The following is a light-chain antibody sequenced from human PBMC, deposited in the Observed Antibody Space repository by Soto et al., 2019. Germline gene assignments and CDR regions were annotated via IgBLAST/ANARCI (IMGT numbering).Light chain of an antibody. CDR3: QSYDRSLSGYV. J-gene: IGLJ1*01. V-gene: IGLV1-40*01. CDR1: SSNIGAGYD. Sequence: QPVLTQPPSVSGAPGQRVTISCTGSSSNIGAGYDVHWYQQLPGTAPKLLIYGNSNRPSGVPDRFSGSKSGTSASLAITGLQDEDEAAYYCQSYDRSLSGYVFGTGTKVTVL. CDR2: GNS.